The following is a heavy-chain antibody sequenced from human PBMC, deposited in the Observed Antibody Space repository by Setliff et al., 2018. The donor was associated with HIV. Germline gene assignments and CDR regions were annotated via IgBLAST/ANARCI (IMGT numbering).Heavy chain of an antibody. Sequence: GASVKVSCKASEYTFTDYFMHWVRQAPGQGLEWMGWISPDNANTRISQRFRGSVTMTRDRSINTAYMEFSGLTSDDTAIYYCAKGSLRYCSGVICHYFDYWGQRTLVTVSS. D-gene: IGHD2-15*01. V-gene: IGHV1-2*02. CDR3: AKGSLRYCSGVICHYFDY. J-gene: IGHJ4*02. CDR1: EYTFTDYF. CDR2: ISPDNANT.